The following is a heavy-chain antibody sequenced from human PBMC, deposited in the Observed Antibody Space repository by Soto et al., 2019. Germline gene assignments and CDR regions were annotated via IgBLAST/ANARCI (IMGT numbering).Heavy chain of an antibody. CDR1: GGSISSYY. J-gene: IGHJ6*03. D-gene: IGHD4-17*01. V-gene: IGHV4-59*08. CDR3: ARTTLGYYYMDV. Sequence: SETLSLTCTVSGGSISSYYWSWIRQPPGKGLEWIGYIYYRGSTNYNPSLKSRVTISVDTSKNQFSLKLSSVTAADTAVYYCARTTLGYYYMDVWGKGTTVTVSS. CDR2: IYYRGST.